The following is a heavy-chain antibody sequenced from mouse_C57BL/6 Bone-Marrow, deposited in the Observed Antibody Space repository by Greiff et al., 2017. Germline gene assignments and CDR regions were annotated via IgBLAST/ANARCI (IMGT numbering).Heavy chain of an antibody. CDR3: ARGDWGRWYFDV. D-gene: IGHD4-1*01. CDR2: IYPGSGST. V-gene: IGHV1-55*01. Sequence: QVQLQQSGAELVKPGASVKMSCKASGYTFTSYWITWVKQRPGQGLEWIGDIYPGSGSTNYNEKFKSKATLTVDTSSSTAYMQLSSLTSEDSAVYYCARGDWGRWYFDVWGTGTTVTVSS. CDR1: GYTFTSYW. J-gene: IGHJ1*03.